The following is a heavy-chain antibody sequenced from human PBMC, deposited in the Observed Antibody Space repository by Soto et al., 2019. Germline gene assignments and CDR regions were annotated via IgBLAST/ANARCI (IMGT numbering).Heavy chain of an antibody. D-gene: IGHD1-26*01. CDR2: IKEDGSLK. Sequence: EVQLVESGGGLVQPGGSMRLSCVASGLNFNRYWMSWIRQAPGKGPEWVANIKEDGSLKLYVESVKGRFTISRDNAENSLYLQMSSLRVEDTAVYYCVREKVGQCGPTRCLFYWGQGTLVSVSS. CDR3: VREKVGQCGPTRCLFY. J-gene: IGHJ4*02. V-gene: IGHV3-7*01. CDR1: GLNFNRYW.